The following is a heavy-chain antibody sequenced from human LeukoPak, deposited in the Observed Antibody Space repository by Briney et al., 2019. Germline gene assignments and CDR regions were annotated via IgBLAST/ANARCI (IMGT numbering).Heavy chain of an antibody. D-gene: IGHD3-16*01. J-gene: IGHJ4*02. CDR2: ISAYNGNT. Sequence: ASVKVSCKASGYTFTGYYMHWVRQAPGQGLEWMGWISAYNGNTNYAQKLQGRVTMTTDTSTSTAYMELRSLRSDDTAVYYCARVDDYVWGRPFDYWGQGTLVTVSS. V-gene: IGHV1-18*04. CDR3: ARVDDYVWGRPFDY. CDR1: GYTFTGYY.